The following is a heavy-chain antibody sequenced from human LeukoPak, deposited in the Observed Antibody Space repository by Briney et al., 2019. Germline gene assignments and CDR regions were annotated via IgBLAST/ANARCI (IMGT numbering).Heavy chain of an antibody. J-gene: IGHJ4*02. V-gene: IGHV4-39*07. CDR3: ASSHSSGWYQGFDY. CDR2: IYYSGST. CDR1: GGSISSSSYY. Sequence: KASETLSLTCTVSGGSISSSSYYWGWIRQPPGKGLEWIGSIYYSGSTYYNPSLKSRVTISVDTSKNQFSLKLSSVTAADTAVYYCASSHSSGWYQGFDYWGQGTLVTVSS. D-gene: IGHD6-19*01.